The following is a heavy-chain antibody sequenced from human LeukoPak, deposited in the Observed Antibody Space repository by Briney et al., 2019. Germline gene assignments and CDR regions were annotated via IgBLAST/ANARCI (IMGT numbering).Heavy chain of an antibody. V-gene: IGHV1-18*01. D-gene: IGHD4-17*01. CDR2: ISAYNGNT. Sequence: ASVKVSCKASGYTFTNYGISWVRQAPGRGLEWMGWISAYNGNTNYVQKIQGRVTMTTDTSTSTAYMELRSLRSDDTAVYYCARVFDFGDNGDDAFDTWGQGTLVTVSS. J-gene: IGHJ3*02. CDR3: ARVFDFGDNGDDAFDT. CDR1: GYTFTNYG.